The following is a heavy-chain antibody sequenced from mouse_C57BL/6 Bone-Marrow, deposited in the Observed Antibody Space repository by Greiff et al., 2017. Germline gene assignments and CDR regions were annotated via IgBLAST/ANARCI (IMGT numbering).Heavy chain of an antibody. Sequence: DVKLVESGGDLVKPGGSLKLSCAASGFTFSSYGMSWVRQTPDKRLEWVATISSGGSYTYYPDSVKGRFTISRDNAKNTLYLQMSSLKSEDTAMYYCGRQFITTFYFYYWGQGTTLTVSS. D-gene: IGHD1-1*01. CDR3: GRQFITTFYFYY. CDR1: GFTFSSYG. J-gene: IGHJ2*01. CDR2: ISSGGSYT. V-gene: IGHV5-6*02.